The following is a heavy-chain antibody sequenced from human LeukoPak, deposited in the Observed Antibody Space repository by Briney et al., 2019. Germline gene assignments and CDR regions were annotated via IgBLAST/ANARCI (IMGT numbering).Heavy chain of an antibody. J-gene: IGHJ4*02. Sequence: SETLSLTCAVTGVSFSDCYWSWIRQPPGKGLEWIGEITHSGSSKYNASLKTRVTISVDTSTNQFSLRMNSVTAADTAVYYCVRGIRSWGRKVLDHWGLGTLATVSS. CDR2: ITHSGSS. CDR1: GVSFSDCY. D-gene: IGHD3-16*01. V-gene: IGHV4-34*01. CDR3: VRGIRSWGRKVLDH.